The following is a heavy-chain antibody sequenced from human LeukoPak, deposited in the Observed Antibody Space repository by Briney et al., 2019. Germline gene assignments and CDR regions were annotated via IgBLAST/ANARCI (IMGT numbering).Heavy chain of an antibody. CDR1: GYTFTGYH. D-gene: IGHD6-19*01. V-gene: IGHV1-2*02. Sequence: ASVKVSCKASGYTFTGYHIHWVRQAPGQGLEWMGWINPNSGGTNYAEKFHGRVTMTRDTSITTAYMELSGLRSADTAVYYCARFRHVAVAGTPHFDFWGQGTLVTVSS. J-gene: IGHJ4*02. CDR3: ARFRHVAVAGTPHFDF. CDR2: INPNSGGT.